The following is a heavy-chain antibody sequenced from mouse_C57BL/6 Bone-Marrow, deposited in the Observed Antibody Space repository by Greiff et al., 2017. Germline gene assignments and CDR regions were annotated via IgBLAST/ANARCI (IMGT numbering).Heavy chain of an antibody. CDR1: GFNIKNTY. J-gene: IGHJ4*01. CDR3: ARAGESD. CDR2: IDPANGNT. V-gene: IGHV14-3*01. Sequence: EVQLQQSVAELVRPGASVKLSCTASGFNIKNTYMRWVKQRPEQGLEWIGRIDPANGNTKYAPKFQGKATITADTSSNTAYLQLSSLTSEDTAIYYCARAGESDWGQGTSVTVSS.